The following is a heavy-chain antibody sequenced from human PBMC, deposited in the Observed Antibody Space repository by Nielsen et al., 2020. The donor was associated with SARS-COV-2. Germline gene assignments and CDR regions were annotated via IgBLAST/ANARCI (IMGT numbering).Heavy chain of an antibody. V-gene: IGHV4-39*01. CDR1: GGSISSTSYY. J-gene: IGHJ5*02. CDR2: IYYSGTT. Sequence: SETLSLTCSVSGGSISSTSYYWGWIRQPPGKGLEWIGNIYYSGTTYSNPSLKSRVTISVDTSKNQFSLKLSSVTAADTALYYCARVAPKWNNVGWFDPWGQGTLVTVSS. CDR3: ARVAPKWNNVGWFDP. D-gene: IGHD1/OR15-1a*01.